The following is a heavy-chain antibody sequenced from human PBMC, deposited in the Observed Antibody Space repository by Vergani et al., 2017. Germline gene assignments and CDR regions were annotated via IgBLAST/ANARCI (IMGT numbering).Heavy chain of an antibody. V-gene: IGHV3-30*03. J-gene: IGHJ4*02. CDR2: ISYDGSNK. D-gene: IGHD6-13*01. CDR1: GFTFSSYG. Sequence: VQLVESGGGVVQPGRSLRLSCAASGFTFSSYGMHWVRQAPGKGLEWVAVISYDGSNKYYADSVKGRFTISRDNSKNTLYLQMNSLRAEDTAVYYCATEMVHSSWYYFDYWGQGTLVTVSS. CDR3: ATEMVHSSWYYFDY.